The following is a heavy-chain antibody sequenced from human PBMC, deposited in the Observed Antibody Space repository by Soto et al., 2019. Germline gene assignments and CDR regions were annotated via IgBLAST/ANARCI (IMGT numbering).Heavy chain of an antibody. CDR2: ITPISGTT. Sequence: QVQLVQSGAEVKKPGSSVKVSCKVSGGTFRTYAINWVRQAPGQGLEWMGGITPISGTTNHARKFRGRVTISADESTSTAYMDLSSLRHNDTAVYYCARAGTWGQGSLVTVSS. V-gene: IGHV1-69*01. CDR3: ARAGT. J-gene: IGHJ5*02. CDR1: GGTFRTYA.